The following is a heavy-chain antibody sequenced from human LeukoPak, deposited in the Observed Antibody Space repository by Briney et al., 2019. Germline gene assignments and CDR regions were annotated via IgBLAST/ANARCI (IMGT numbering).Heavy chain of an antibody. CDR2: IYYSGST. V-gene: IGHV4-59*01. D-gene: IGHD6-13*01. Sequence: PSETLSHTCTVSGGSISSYYWSWIRQPPGKGLEWIGYIYYSGSTNYNPSLKSRVTISVDTSKNQFSLKLSSVTAADTAVYYCARSSLEIPDAFDIWGQETMVTVSS. CDR1: GGSISSYY. CDR3: ARSSLEIPDAFDI. J-gene: IGHJ3*02.